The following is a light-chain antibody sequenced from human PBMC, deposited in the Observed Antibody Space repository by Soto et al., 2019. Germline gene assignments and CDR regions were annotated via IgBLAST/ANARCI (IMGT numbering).Light chain of an antibody. CDR3: SSYGGSNNFVV. Sequence: QSVLTQPPSASGSPGQSVTISCTGTSSDIGGNNFVSWYQHHPGKAPKLMLYDVIKRPSGVPARFSGSKSGNTASLTVSGPQAEDEADYYCSSYGGSNNFVVFGGGTKLTVL. CDR1: SSDIGGNNF. V-gene: IGLV2-8*01. CDR2: DVI. J-gene: IGLJ2*01.